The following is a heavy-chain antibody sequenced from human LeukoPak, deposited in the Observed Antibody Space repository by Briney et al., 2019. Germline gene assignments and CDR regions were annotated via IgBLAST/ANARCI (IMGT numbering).Heavy chain of an antibody. D-gene: IGHD2-8*01. Sequence: SETLSLTCTVSGGSISRYYWSWIRQPPGKGLEWIGYIYTSGSTNYNPSLKSRVTISVDTSKNQFSLKLSSVTAADTAVYYCAKGVYLYYYYYMDVWGKGTTVTVSS. V-gene: IGHV4-4*09. J-gene: IGHJ6*03. CDR1: GGSISRYY. CDR2: IYTSGST. CDR3: AKGVYLYYYYYMDV.